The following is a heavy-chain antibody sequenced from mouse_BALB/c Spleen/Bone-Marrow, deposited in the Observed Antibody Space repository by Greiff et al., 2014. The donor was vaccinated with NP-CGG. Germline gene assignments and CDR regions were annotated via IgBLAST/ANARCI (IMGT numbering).Heavy chain of an antibody. D-gene: IGHD2-3*01. CDR2: IYPGDGDT. J-gene: IGHJ4*01. V-gene: IGHV1-82*01. CDR3: ARSDGYRALDY. CDR1: GYAFSNSW. Sequence: VQLQQSGPELVKPGASVRISCKASGYAFSNSWMNWVKQRPGQGLEWIGRIYPGDGDTYYNGKFKGKATLTADKSSSTAYMQLSCLTSVDSAVYFCARSDGYRALDYWGQGTSVTVSS.